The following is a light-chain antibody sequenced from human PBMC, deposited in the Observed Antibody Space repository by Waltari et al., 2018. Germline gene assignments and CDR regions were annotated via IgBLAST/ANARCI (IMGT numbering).Light chain of an antibody. Sequence: DNQLTPSPSFLSASVGDRVPITCRASQGISSYLAWYQQKPGKAPKLLIYAASTLQSGVPSRFSGSGSGTEFTLTISSLQPEDFATYYCQQLNSYPPWTFGQGTKVEIK. CDR3: QQLNSYPPWT. CDR2: AAS. CDR1: QGISSY. V-gene: IGKV1-9*01. J-gene: IGKJ1*01.